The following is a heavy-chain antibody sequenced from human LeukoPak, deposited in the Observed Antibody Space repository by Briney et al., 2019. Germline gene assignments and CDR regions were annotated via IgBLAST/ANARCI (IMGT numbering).Heavy chain of an antibody. CDR3: ARDRYGGYGDY. CDR2: ISYDGSNK. D-gene: IGHD5-12*01. Sequence: QPGRSLRLSCAASGFTFSSYAMHWVRQAPGKGLEWVAVISYDGSNKYYAYSVKGRFTISRDNSKNTLYLQMNSLRAEDTAVYYCARDRYGGYGDYWGQGTLVTVSS. CDR1: GFTFSSYA. J-gene: IGHJ4*02. V-gene: IGHV3-30*04.